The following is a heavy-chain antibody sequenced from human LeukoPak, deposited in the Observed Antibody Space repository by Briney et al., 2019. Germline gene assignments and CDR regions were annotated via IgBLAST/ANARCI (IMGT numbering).Heavy chain of an antibody. Sequence: SETLSLTCTVSGASVSSFYWNWIRQPPGKGLEWIGSMYYSGTTNYNPSLKSRVTISVDTSKNQFSLKLSSVTAADTAVYYCARETYYFGSGSSRDKYYFDYWGQGTLVTVSS. CDR2: MYYSGTT. D-gene: IGHD3-10*01. CDR1: GASVSSFY. CDR3: ARETYYFGSGSSRDKYYFDY. V-gene: IGHV4-59*02. J-gene: IGHJ4*02.